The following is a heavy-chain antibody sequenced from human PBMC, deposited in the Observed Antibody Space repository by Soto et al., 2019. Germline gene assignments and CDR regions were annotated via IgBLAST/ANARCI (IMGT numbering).Heavy chain of an antibody. Sequence: KTSETLSLTCTVSGGSISGSPYHWGWIRQPPGKGPEWIGDIYSSGTTYYNSSLESRVTISIDASKNHFSLKLGSVTAADTAVYYCARRTAVAGGWFDPWGQGTLVTVS. CDR1: GGSISGSPYH. V-gene: IGHV4-39*02. D-gene: IGHD6-19*01. CDR3: ARRTAVAGGWFDP. CDR2: IYSSGTT. J-gene: IGHJ5*02.